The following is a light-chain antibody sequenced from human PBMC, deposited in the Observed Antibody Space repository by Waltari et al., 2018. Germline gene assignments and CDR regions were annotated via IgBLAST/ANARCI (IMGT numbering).Light chain of an antibody. V-gene: IGKV3-15*01. CDR3: QQYNNWPLT. CDR1: QSVNSN. J-gene: IGKJ4*01. Sequence: EIVMTQSPATLSVSPGERDTLSCRASQSVNSNLAWYQQRPGQAPRLLIYGASTTATGIPARFTGSGSGTEFTLTISSLQSEDFAVYYCQQYNNWPLTFGGGTEVEIK. CDR2: GAS.